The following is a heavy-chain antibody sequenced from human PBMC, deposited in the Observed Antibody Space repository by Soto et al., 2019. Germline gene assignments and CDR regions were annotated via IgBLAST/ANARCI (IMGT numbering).Heavy chain of an antibody. J-gene: IGHJ4*02. CDR3: ARKTYDSPYSFDY. V-gene: IGHV4-4*02. D-gene: IGHD3-22*01. Sequence: QVQLQESGPGLVKPSGTLSLTCAVSGDSISSSNWWSWVRQPPRKGLEWIGEIYHSGSTNYNPSLKSRVTISVDNSYNQFSLKLNSVTAADTAVYYCARKTYDSPYSFDYWGQGTLVTVSS. CDR2: IYHSGST. CDR1: GDSISSSNW.